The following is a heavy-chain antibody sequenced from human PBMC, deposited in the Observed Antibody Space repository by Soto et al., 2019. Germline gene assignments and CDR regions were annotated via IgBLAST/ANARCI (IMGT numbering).Heavy chain of an antibody. V-gene: IGHV1-2*02. Sequence: PTASVKVSCKASGYTFTGYYMHWVRQAPEQGLEWMGWINPNSGGTNYAQRFQGRVTMTRDTSISTAYMELSRLRSDDTAVYYCARSSRREGWDFDYWGQGTLVTVSS. CDR2: INPNSGGT. J-gene: IGHJ4*02. D-gene: IGHD6-19*01. CDR1: GYTFTGYY. CDR3: ARSSRREGWDFDY.